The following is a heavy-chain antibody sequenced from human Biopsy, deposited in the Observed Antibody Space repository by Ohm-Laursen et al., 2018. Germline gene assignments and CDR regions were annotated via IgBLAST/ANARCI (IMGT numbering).Heavy chain of an antibody. Sequence: SDTLSLTCPVSGGSISSGGSYWSWIRQRPGKGPEWIGYIFNSANTYYNPSLKNLITISGDTSKNQFSLKLNSVTAADTAVYYCARGDYFDSNGYFWFNPWGQGTLVTVSS. CDR2: IFNSANT. J-gene: IGHJ5*02. CDR1: GGSISSGGSY. V-gene: IGHV4-31*01. D-gene: IGHD3-22*01. CDR3: ARGDYFDSNGYFWFNP.